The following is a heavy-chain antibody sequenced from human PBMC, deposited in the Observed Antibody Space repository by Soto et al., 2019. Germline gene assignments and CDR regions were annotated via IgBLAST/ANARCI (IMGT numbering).Heavy chain of an antibody. Sequence: SETLSLTCTVSGGSISSYYWSWIRQPPGKGLEWIGYIYYSGSTNYNPSLKSRVTISVDTSKNQFSLKLSSVTAADTAVYYCARGIAARRRRVVDVWGKGTTVTVSS. CDR1: GGSISSYY. V-gene: IGHV4-59*01. CDR3: ARGIAARRRRVVDV. J-gene: IGHJ6*04. CDR2: IYYSGST. D-gene: IGHD6-6*01.